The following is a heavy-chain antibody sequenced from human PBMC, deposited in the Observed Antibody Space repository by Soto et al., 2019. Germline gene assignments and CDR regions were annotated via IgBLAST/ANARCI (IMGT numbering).Heavy chain of an antibody. J-gene: IGHJ6*03. V-gene: IGHV3-30-3*01. Sequence: PGVSLRLSCAASGCTFSSYAMHWIRQAPGKGLEWVAVISYDGSNKYYADSVKGRFTISRDNSKNTLYLQMNSLRAEDTAVYYCARARGDYYYYYMDVWGKGTTVTVSS. CDR2: ISYDGSNK. CDR3: ARARGDYYYYYMDV. CDR1: GCTFSSYA. D-gene: IGHD3-10*01.